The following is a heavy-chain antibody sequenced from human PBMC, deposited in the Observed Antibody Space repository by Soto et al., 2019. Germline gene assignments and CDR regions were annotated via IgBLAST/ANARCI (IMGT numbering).Heavy chain of an antibody. CDR1: GFTFSSYA. J-gene: IGHJ3*02. Sequence: PGGSLRLSCAASGFTFSSYAMHWVRQAPGKGLEWVAVISYDGSNKYYADSVKGRFTISRDNSKNTLYLQMNSLRAEDTAVYYCARDSRVLSGGAFDIWGQGTMVTVSS. V-gene: IGHV3-30-3*01. CDR2: ISYDGSNK. D-gene: IGHD2-8*01. CDR3: ARDSRVLSGGAFDI.